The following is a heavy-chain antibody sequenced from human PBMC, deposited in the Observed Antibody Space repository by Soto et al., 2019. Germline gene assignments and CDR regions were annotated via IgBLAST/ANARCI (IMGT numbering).Heavy chain of an antibody. CDR1: GYSIISYW. CDR2: IDPRDSNI. J-gene: IGHJ6*03. D-gene: IGHD5-12*01. V-gene: IGHV5-51*01. Sequence: GESLKISCKGSGYSIISYWIAWVRQMPGKGLEWMGIIDPRDSNIRYSPSFQGQVTISADKSISTAYLQWSSLKASDTAIYYCARRGYDSLGYYYYMDVWGKGTTVTVSS. CDR3: ARRGYDSLGYYYYMDV.